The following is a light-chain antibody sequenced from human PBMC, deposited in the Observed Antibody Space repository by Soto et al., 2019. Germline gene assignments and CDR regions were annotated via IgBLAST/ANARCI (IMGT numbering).Light chain of an antibody. CDR2: SDN. Sequence: QLVLTQPPSASGTPGQRVTISCSGSNSNIGRNTVNWYQQFPGAAPNLLIHSDNQRPSGVPDRFSGSRSGTSASLAISGLQSGDEADYYCAAWDESPNVPVFGGGTKLTVL. V-gene: IGLV1-44*01. J-gene: IGLJ3*02. CDR3: AAWDESPNVPV. CDR1: NSNIGRNT.